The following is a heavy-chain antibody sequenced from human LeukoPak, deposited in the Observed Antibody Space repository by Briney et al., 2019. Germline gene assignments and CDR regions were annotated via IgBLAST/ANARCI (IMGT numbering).Heavy chain of an antibody. CDR3: AKDRSYGDFIDY. CDR2: ISYDGSNK. D-gene: IGHD4-17*01. V-gene: IGHV3-30*18. J-gene: IGHJ4*02. Sequence: GGSLRLSCAASGFTFGSYGMHWVRQAPGKGLEWVAVISYDGSNKYYADSVKGRFTISRDNSKNTLYLQMNSLRAEDTAVYYCAKDRSYGDFIDYWGQGTLVTVSS. CDR1: GFTFGSYG.